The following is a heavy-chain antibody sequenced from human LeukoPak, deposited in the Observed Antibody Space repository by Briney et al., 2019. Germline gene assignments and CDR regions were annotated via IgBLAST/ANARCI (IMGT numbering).Heavy chain of an antibody. CDR1: GGSISSSFY. CDR3: TRVKGYYDSSGYYKAHAFDI. Sequence: NPSETLSLTCTVSGGSISSSFYWSWIRQPPGKGLECIGYIYYSGSTNYNPSLKSRVTISVDTSKNQFSLKLSSVTAADTAVYYCTRVKGYYDSSGYYKAHAFDIWGQGTMVTVSS. J-gene: IGHJ3*02. CDR2: IYYSGST. D-gene: IGHD3-22*01. V-gene: IGHV4-61*01.